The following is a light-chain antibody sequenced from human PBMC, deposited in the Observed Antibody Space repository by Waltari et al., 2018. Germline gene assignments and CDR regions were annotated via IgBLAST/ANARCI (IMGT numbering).Light chain of an antibody. CDR1: LLTNKY. Sequence: SYELTQPSSVSLSPGQTATITCSGDLLTNKYARWFQQKPGQAPVLVIYKDIERPSGIPERFSGSSSGTTLTLTISGAQVEDEADYYCFSATDNNDWVFGGGTKLTVL. CDR3: FSATDNNDWV. CDR2: KDI. J-gene: IGLJ3*02. V-gene: IGLV3-27*01.